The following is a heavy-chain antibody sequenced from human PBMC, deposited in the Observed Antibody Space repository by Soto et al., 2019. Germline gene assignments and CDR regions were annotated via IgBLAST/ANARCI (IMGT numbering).Heavy chain of an antibody. V-gene: IGHV3-11*01. J-gene: IGHJ4*02. CDR1: GFTFSDYY. Sequence: GGFLRLSCAASGFTFSDYYMSWIRQAPGKGLEWVSYISSSGSTIYYADSVKGRFTISRDNAKDSLYLQMNSLRAEDTAVYYCAREKTQRGVAGNGRWGQGTLVTVSS. CDR2: ISSSGSTI. CDR3: AREKTQRGVAGNGR. D-gene: IGHD4-4*01.